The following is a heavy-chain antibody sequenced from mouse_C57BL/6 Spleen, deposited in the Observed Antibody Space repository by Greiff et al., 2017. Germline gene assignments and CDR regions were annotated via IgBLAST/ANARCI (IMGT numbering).Heavy chain of an antibody. CDR2: INPGSGGT. CDR3: ARERYGNGYAMDY. Sequence: VQLVESGAELVRPGTSVKVSCKASGYAFTNYLIEWVKQRPGQGLEWIGVINPGSGGTNYNEKFKGKATLTADKSSSTAYMQLSSLTSEDSAVYFCARERYGNGYAMDYWGQGTSVTVSS. CDR1: GYAFTNYL. V-gene: IGHV1-54*01. J-gene: IGHJ4*01. D-gene: IGHD2-1*01.